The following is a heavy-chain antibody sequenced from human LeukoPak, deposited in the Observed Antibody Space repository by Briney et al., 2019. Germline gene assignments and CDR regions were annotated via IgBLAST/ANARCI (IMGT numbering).Heavy chain of an antibody. D-gene: IGHD5-24*01. Sequence: GGSQRLSCVASGFPFSSYWMAWVRQAPGKGLEWVANIKQDGSKKSYVDSVKGRFTISRDNAKNSLYLQMNSLRAEDTAIYYCTRVGYIDEGIDYWGQGTLVTVSS. CDR3: TRVGYIDEGIDY. CDR2: IKQDGSKK. V-gene: IGHV3-7*04. CDR1: GFPFSSYW. J-gene: IGHJ4*02.